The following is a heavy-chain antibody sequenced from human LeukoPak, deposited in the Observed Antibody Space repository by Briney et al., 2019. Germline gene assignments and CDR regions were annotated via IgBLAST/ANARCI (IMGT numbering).Heavy chain of an antibody. CDR3: ARDRPLGTGDVFDI. CDR1: GGSISSDF. J-gene: IGHJ3*02. Sequence: SETLSLTCTVSGGSISSDFWSWIRQSPGKGLEWIGYIHYSGSTNYNPSLKSRVTISVDTSKNQFSLRLSSVTAVDTAVYYCARDRPLGTGDVFDIWGQGTMVTVSS. CDR2: IHYSGST. V-gene: IGHV4-59*01. D-gene: IGHD1-14*01.